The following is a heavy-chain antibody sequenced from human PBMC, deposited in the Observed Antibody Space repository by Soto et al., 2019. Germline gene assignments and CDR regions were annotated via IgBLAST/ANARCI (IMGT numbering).Heavy chain of an antibody. Sequence: ASVKVSCKVSGYTLTELSMHWVRQAPGKGLEWMGGFDPEDGETIHAQKFQGRVTMTEDTSTDTAYMELSSLRSEDTAVYYCATSGILYPEPGRGMDFDIWGQGTMVTVSS. CDR2: FDPEDGET. CDR1: GYTLTELS. J-gene: IGHJ3*02. V-gene: IGHV1-24*01. D-gene: IGHD2-8*01. CDR3: ATSGILYPEPGRGMDFDI.